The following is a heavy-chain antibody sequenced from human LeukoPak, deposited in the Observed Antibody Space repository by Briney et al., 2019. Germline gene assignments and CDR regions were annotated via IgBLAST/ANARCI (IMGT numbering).Heavy chain of an antibody. CDR1: GYTFTSYD. D-gene: IGHD3-22*01. J-gene: IGHJ4*02. CDR2: MNPNSGNT. V-gene: IGHV1-8*03. CDR3: ARGGYYYDSSSLPYYFDY. Sequence: ASVKVSCKASGYTFTSYDINWVRQATGQGLEWMGWMNPNSGNTGYAQRFQGRVTITRNTSISTAYMELSSLRSEDTAVYYCARGGYYYDSSSLPYYFDYWGQGTLVTVSS.